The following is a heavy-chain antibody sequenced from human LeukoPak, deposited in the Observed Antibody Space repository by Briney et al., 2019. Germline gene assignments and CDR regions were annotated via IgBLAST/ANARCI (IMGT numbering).Heavy chain of an antibody. D-gene: IGHD6-19*01. CDR3: ARGHSSGWSLMDV. V-gene: IGHV4-4*02. CDR2: INDSEIT. J-gene: IGHJ6*03. Sequence: TSETLSLTCAVSGGPISNSNWWSWVRQSPVKGLEWIGEINDSEITNYNPSLENRVTMTVDKSRTQFSLKLNSVTAADTAVYYCARGHSSGWSLMDVWGKGLTATVSS. CDR1: GGPISNSNW.